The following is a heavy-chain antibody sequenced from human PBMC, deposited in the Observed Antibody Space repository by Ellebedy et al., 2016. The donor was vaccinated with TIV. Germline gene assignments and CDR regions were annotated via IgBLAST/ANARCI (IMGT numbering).Heavy chain of an antibody. CDR2: ISWNSGSI. CDR3: AKSISSYTTGGCFDP. Sequence: GESLKISCAASGFTFDDSAMHWVRQVPGEGLEWVSGISWNSGSIDYADSAKGRFTISRDNAKIAMYLQMNSLIAEDTALYFCAKSISSYTTGGCFDPWGQGTLVTVSS. CDR1: GFTFDDSA. V-gene: IGHV3-9*01. D-gene: IGHD2-2*02. J-gene: IGHJ5*02.